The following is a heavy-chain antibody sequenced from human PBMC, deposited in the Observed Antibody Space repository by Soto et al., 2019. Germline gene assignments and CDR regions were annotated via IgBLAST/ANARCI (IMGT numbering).Heavy chain of an antibody. J-gene: IGHJ4*02. V-gene: IGHV3-30-3*01. Sequence: PGGSLRLSCAASGFTFSSYAMHWVRQAPGKGLEWVAVISYDGSNKYYADSVKGRFTISRDNSKNTLYLQMNSLRAEDTAVYYCARDIRDYYGSGSYYQPLGYWGQGTLVTVS. CDR2: ISYDGSNK. CDR1: GFTFSSYA. D-gene: IGHD3-10*01. CDR3: ARDIRDYYGSGSYYQPLGY.